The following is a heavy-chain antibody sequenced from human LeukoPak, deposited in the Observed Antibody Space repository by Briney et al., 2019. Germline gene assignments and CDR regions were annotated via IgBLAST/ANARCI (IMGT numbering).Heavy chain of an antibody. V-gene: IGHV4-59*12. Sequence: SETLSLTCTVSGGSISSYYWSWLRQPPGKGLEWIGYIYYSGSTNYNPSLKSRVTISVDTSKNQFSLKLSSVTAADTAVYYCARDRWYFDLWGRGTLVTVSS. CDR2: IYYSGST. J-gene: IGHJ2*01. CDR3: ARDRWYFDL. CDR1: GGSISSYY.